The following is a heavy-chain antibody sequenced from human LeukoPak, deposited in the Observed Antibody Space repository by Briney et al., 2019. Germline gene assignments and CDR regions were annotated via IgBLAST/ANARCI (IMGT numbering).Heavy chain of an antibody. J-gene: IGHJ4*02. CDR1: GGSISSYY. V-gene: IGHV4-4*07. CDR3: ASEVRGVPAKSDY. CDR2: IYTSGST. Sequence: SETLSLTCTVSGGSISSYYWSWIRQPAGKGLEWIGRIYTSGSTYYNPSLKSRVTISVDTSKNQFSLKLSSATAADTAVYYCASEVRGVPAKSDYWGQGTLVTVSS. D-gene: IGHD3-10*01.